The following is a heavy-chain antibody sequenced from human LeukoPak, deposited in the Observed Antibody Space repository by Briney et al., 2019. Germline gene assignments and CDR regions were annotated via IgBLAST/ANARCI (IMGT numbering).Heavy chain of an antibody. CDR1: GFTFSSYD. CDR2: ISNSGSRT. J-gene: IGHJ4*02. CDR3: AREPGWCCSVSSNCYVDS. V-gene: IGHV3-48*03. D-gene: IGHD2-2*01. Sequence: GGSLRLSCGASGFTFSSYDMNWVRQAPGKGLEWLTYISNSGSRTYYADAVKGRFTISSDNDKNSMYLQMNSLGAEDTAVYYCAREPGWCCSVSSNCYVDSWGQGTLVTVPS.